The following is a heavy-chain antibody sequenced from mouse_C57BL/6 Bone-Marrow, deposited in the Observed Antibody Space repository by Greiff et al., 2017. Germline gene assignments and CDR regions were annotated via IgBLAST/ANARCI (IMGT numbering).Heavy chain of an antibody. CDR2: IRNKANGYTT. CDR1: GFTFTDYY. D-gene: IGHD6-1*01. J-gene: IGHJ3*01. Sequence: DVQVEESGGGLVRPGGSLSLSCAASGFTFTDYYMSWVRQPPGKALEWLGFIRNKANGYTTEYSASVKGRFTISRDTYQSILYLMMNALRAADSATYYCARCADAAWFAYWGQGTLVTVSA. V-gene: IGHV7-3*01. CDR3: ARCADAAWFAY.